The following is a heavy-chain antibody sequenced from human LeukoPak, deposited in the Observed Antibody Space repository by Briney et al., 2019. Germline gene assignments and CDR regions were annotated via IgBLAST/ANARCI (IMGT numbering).Heavy chain of an antibody. J-gene: IGHJ4*02. CDR3: AIGTIVVVVAARGFDY. Sequence: ASVKVSCKASGYTFTGYYMHWVRQAPGQGLEWMGGIIPIFGTAHYAQKFQGRVTITADESTSTAYMELSSLRSDDTAVYYCAIGTIVVVVAARGFDYWGQGTLVTVSS. V-gene: IGHV1-69*13. CDR2: IIPIFGTA. CDR1: GYTFTGYY. D-gene: IGHD2-15*01.